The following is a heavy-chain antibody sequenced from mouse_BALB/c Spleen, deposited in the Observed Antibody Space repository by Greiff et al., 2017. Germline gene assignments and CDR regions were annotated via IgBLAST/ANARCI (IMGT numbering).Heavy chain of an antibody. CDR1: VYTFTSYY. D-gene: IGHD2-12*01. CDR2: INCSNGGT. J-gene: IGHJ4*01. Sequence: QVHLQQSGAELVTPGASVKLSCKASVYTFTSYYMHWVKPRPGHGLEWIGEINCSNGGTNFNEKFKSKATLTVDKSSSTAYMELSRLTSEDSAVYDWTEWGDNYDDGDYAMDYWGQGTSVTVSS. V-gene: IGHV1S81*02. CDR3: TEWGDNYDDGDYAMDY.